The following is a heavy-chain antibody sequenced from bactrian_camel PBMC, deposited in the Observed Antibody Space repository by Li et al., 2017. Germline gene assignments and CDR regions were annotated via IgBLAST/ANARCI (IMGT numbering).Heavy chain of an antibody. CDR3: ATECSGYGDSWRDLRYFTY. CDR1: LYIYSRNC. CDR2: VYADTGGT. V-gene: IGHV3S54*01. Sequence: HVQLVESGGGSVQAGGSLRLSCEISLYIYSRNCMGWFRQAPGKEREGVAAVYADTGGTLYAGSVKGRFTASLNAVTNTLYLQMNGLRPEDTGMYYCATECSGYGDSWRDLRYFTYWGRGTQVTVS. J-gene: IGHJ4*01. D-gene: IGHD6*01.